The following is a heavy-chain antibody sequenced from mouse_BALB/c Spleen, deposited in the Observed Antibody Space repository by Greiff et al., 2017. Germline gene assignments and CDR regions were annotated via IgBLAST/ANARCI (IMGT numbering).Heavy chain of an antibody. J-gene: IGHJ4*01. CDR1: GFTFSSYG. CDR3: ARQVVTTALGAMDY. Sequence: EVMLVESGGDLVKPGGSLKLSCAASGFTFSSYGMSWVRQTPDKRLEWVATISSGGSYTYYPDSVKGRFTISRDNAKNTLYLQMSSLKSEDTAMYYCARQVVTTALGAMDYWGQGTSVTVSS. D-gene: IGHD1-2*01. CDR2: ISSGGSYT. V-gene: IGHV5-6*01.